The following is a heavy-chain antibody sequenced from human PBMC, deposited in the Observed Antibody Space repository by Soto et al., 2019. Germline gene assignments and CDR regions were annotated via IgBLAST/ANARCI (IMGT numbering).Heavy chain of an antibody. V-gene: IGHV3-33*01. Sequence: GGSLRLSCAASGFTFSSYGMHWVRQAPGKGLEWVAVIWYDGSNKYYADSVKGRFTISRDNSKNTLYLQMNSLRAEDTAVYYCARDATARGVVMDVWGQGTTVTVSS. D-gene: IGHD5-18*01. CDR3: ARDATARGVVMDV. J-gene: IGHJ6*02. CDR2: IWYDGSNK. CDR1: GFTFSSYG.